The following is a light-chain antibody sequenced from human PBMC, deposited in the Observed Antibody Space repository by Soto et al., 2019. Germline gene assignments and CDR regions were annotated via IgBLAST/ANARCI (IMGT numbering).Light chain of an antibody. Sequence: QSALTQPASVSGSPGQSITISCTGTSSDVGGYNYVSWYQQHPGKAPKLIIYDVRHRPSGVSDRFSGSKSGNTASLTISGLQAEDEADYYCSSYTRSSTLYVFGTGTKVTVL. CDR3: SSYTRSSTLYV. CDR2: DVR. J-gene: IGLJ1*01. CDR1: SSDVGGYNY. V-gene: IGLV2-14*01.